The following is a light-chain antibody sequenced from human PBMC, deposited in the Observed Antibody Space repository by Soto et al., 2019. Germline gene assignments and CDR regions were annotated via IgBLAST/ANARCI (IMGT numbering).Light chain of an antibody. V-gene: IGKV3D-15*01. Sequence: EIVLTQSPATLSLSPGERATLSCRASQSVSSYLAWYQQKPGQAPRLLIYDASNRATGIPARFSGSGSGTKFTLTISGLQSDDVAVYYRQHYKHCPRTFGQGTKVEIK. CDR2: DAS. CDR1: QSVSSY. J-gene: IGKJ1*01. CDR3: QHYKHCPRT.